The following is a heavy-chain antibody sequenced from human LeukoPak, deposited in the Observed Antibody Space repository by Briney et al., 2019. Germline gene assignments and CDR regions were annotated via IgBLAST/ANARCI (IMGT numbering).Heavy chain of an antibody. J-gene: IGHJ4*02. CDR1: GFTVSSNY. CDR2: IYSGGST. D-gene: IGHD6-13*01. Sequence: PGGSLRLSCAASGFTVSSNYMSWVRQAPGKGLGWVSVIYSGGSTYYADSVKGRFTISRDNSKNTLYLQMNSLRAEDTAVYYCARYSSSWPYYFDYWGQGTLVTVSS. CDR3: ARYSSSWPYYFDY. V-gene: IGHV3-53*01.